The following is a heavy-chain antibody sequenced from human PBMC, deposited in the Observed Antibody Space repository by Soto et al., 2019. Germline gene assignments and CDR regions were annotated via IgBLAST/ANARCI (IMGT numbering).Heavy chain of an antibody. J-gene: IGHJ6*02. V-gene: IGHV1-18*01. Sequence: ASVKVSCKASGYTFTSYGISWVRQAPGQGLEWMGWISAYNGNTNYAQKLQGRVTMTTDTSTSTAYMELRSLRSDDTAVYYCAREGYYDFWSGYSYYYYGMDVWGQGTTVTVSS. CDR3: AREGYYDFWSGYSYYYYGMDV. D-gene: IGHD3-3*01. CDR2: ISAYNGNT. CDR1: GYTFTSYG.